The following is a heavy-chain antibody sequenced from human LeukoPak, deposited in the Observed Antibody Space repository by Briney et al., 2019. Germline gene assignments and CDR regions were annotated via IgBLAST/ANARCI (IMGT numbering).Heavy chain of an antibody. CDR2: IYYSGST. Sequence: SETLSLTCTVSGGSISSYYWSWIRQPPGKGLEWIGYIYYSGSTNYNPSLKSRVTISVDTSKNQFSLKLSSVTAADTAVYYCARDLGTVTTNWFDPWAREPWSPSPQ. V-gene: IGHV4-59*01. CDR3: ARDLGTVTTNWFDP. CDR1: GGSISSYY. J-gene: IGHJ5*02. D-gene: IGHD4-17*01.